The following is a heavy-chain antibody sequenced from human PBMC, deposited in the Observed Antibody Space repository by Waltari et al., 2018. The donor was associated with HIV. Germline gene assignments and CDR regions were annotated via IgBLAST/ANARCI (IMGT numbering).Heavy chain of an antibody. V-gene: IGHV5-51*01. Sequence: ELPLAQSGAEMKKSGEHLSTSCTASGYNCGRYWISWVRQIPGKGREWMGIIFPGDASTRYSPSFRGQVTISADKSINTTFLQWTTLKASDSAIYYCATGPDHYCDFWGQGTQVTVSS. CDR2: IFPGDAST. CDR3: ATGPDHYCDF. CDR1: GYNCGRYW. J-gene: IGHJ4*02. D-gene: IGHD4-4*01.